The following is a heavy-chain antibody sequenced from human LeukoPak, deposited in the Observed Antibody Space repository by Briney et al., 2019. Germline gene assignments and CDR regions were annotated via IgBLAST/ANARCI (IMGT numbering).Heavy chain of an antibody. CDR3: AKFYDVLTGYFDY. D-gene: IGHD3-9*01. V-gene: IGHV3-23*01. CDR2: ISGGSGTTYYA. CDR1: GFTFSSYG. J-gene: IGHJ4*02. Sequence: PGGSLRLSCAASGFTFSSYGMSWVRQSPGEGLEWVSAISGGSGTTYYAYYADSVKGRFTISRDNSKNTLYLQMNSLRAEDTAVYYCAKFYDVLTGYFDYWGQGTLVTVSS.